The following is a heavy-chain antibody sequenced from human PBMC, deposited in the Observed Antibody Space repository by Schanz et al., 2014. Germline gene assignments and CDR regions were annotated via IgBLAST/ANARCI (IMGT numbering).Heavy chain of an antibody. CDR1: GFTFSTYW. Sequence: EVQLVESGGGLVQPGGSLRLSCAASGFTFSTYWMHWVRQAPGKGLVWVSHINSDGTTTTYADSVKGRFTISRDNAENTLYLQMNSLRVEDTAVYYCAMGGYQLHHWGQGTLVNVSS. CDR3: AMGGYQLHH. D-gene: IGHD1-7*01. V-gene: IGHV3-74*01. CDR2: INSDGTTT. J-gene: IGHJ4*02.